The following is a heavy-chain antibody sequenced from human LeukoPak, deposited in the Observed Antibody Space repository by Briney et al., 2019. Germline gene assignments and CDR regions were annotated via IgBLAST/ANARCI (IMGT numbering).Heavy chain of an antibody. CDR3: ARAHCSSTSCSPGAFDI. J-gene: IGHJ3*02. D-gene: IGHD2-2*01. CDR2: INPNSGGT. Sequence: ASVKVSCKASGYTFTGYYMHWVRQAPGRGLEWMGWINPNSGGTNYAQKFQGWVTMTRDTSISTAYMELSRLRSDDTAVYYCARAHCSSTSCSPGAFDIWGQGTMVTVSS. CDR1: GYTFTGYY. V-gene: IGHV1-2*04.